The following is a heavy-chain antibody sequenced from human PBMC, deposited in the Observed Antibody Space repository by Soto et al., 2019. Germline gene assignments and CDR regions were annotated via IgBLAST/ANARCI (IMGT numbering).Heavy chain of an antibody. CDR2: ISSSSSTI. V-gene: IGHV3-48*01. CDR1: GITFNSCS. J-gene: IGHJ1*01. CDR3: TADLPTPIPQVEH. D-gene: IGHD2-15*01. Sequence: GGSLRLSCAASGITFNSCSMSLVLPAPGKGLEWVSCISSSSSTIYYAYSVKGRFTISRDDSKDTVYLQMNSLKTEDTAVYYCTADLPTPIPQVEHWGQGTLVTVSS.